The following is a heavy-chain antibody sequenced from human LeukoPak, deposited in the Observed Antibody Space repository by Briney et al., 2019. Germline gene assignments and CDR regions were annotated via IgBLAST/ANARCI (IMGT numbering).Heavy chain of an antibody. CDR2: IYYSGST. CDR3: ARDGENSYGSIDY. CDR1: GGSISSGDYY. Sequence: SQTLSLTCTVSGGSISSGDYYWSWIRQPPGKGLEWIGYIYYSGSTYYNPSLKSRVTISVDTSKSQFSLKLSSVTAADTAVYYCARDGENSYGSIDYWGQGTLVTVSS. V-gene: IGHV4-30-4*01. D-gene: IGHD5-18*01. J-gene: IGHJ4*02.